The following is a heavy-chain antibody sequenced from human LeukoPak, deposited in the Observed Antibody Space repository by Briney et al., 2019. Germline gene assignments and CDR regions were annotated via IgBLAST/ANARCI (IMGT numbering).Heavy chain of an antibody. CDR1: GYTFTDYH. CDR2: INPNSGGT. Sequence: ASVKVSCKASGYTFTDYHMHWVRQAPGQGLEWMGWINPNSGGTNFAPKFQGRVTMTRDTSISTVFMELSRLRSDDTAVYYCARVLTIFGVVTRYYFDYWGQGTLVTVSS. J-gene: IGHJ4*02. CDR3: ARVLTIFGVVTRYYFDY. V-gene: IGHV1-2*02. D-gene: IGHD3-3*01.